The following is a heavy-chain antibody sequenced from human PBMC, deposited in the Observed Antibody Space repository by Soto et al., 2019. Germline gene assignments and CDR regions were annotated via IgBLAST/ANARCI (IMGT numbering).Heavy chain of an antibody. CDR1: GFTFSNYA. CDR2: IGGSGGNT. D-gene: IGHD6-19*01. J-gene: IGHJ4*02. V-gene: IGHV3-23*01. Sequence: PGGSLRLSCAASGFTFSNYAMGWVRQAPGKGLEWVSGIGGSGGNTYYGDSVKGRFTISRDNSKNTPYLQMNSLTAEDTAVYYCAKIAEAVAGTVYGYWGQGTLVTVSS. CDR3: AKIAEAVAGTVYGY.